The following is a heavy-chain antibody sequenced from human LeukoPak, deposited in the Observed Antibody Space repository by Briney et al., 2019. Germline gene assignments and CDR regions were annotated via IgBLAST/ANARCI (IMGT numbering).Heavy chain of an antibody. V-gene: IGHV1-46*01. CDR1: GYTFTSYY. CDR3: ARGRGVHDSHTYDYFDY. CDR2: INPARGST. J-gene: IGHJ4*02. D-gene: IGHD3-22*01. Sequence: ASVKLSFKASGYTFTSYYIHWVRHAPGQGLELMGIINPARGSTTYAQKFQGSRLSLPSDASTSTVYMELSSLRSEDTAVYYCARGRGVHDSHTYDYFDYWGQGSLVSVSS.